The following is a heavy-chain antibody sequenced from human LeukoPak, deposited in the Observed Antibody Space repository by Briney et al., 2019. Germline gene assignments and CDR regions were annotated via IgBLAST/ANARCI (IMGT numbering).Heavy chain of an antibody. CDR3: ARIEWERLGRAFDI. J-gene: IGHJ3*02. CDR2: IYENGGTT. V-gene: IGHV3-23*01. Sequence: GGSLRLSCVGSGFTFRSHAMSWVRQAPEKGLEFVSGIYENGGTTYYADSVKGRFSISRDNSKNTLYLQMDSLRGEDTAVYYCARIEWERLGRAFDIWGQGTMVTVSS. CDR1: GFTFRSHA. D-gene: IGHD1-26*01.